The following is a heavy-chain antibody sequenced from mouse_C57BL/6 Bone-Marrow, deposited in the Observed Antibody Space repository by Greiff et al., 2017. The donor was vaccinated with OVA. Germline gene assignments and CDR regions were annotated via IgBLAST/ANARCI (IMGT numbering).Heavy chain of an antibody. V-gene: IGHV5-17*01. CDR2: ISSGSSTI. CDR1: GFTFSDYG. D-gene: IGHD2-3*01. J-gene: IGHJ2*01. CDR3: SRPIYDGYLYFDY. Sequence: DVMLVESGGGLVKPGGSLKLSCAASGFTFSDYGMHWVRQAPEKGLEWVAYISSGSSTIYYADTVKGRFTISRDNAKNTLFLQMTSLRSEDTAMYYCSRPIYDGYLYFDYWGQGTTLTVSS.